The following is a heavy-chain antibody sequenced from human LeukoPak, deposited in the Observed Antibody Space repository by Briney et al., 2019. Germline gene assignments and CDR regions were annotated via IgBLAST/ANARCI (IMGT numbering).Heavy chain of an antibody. D-gene: IGHD3-9*01. J-gene: IGHJ6*03. CDR3: ARAYYDILTGHPYYMDV. CDR1: GYTFTGYY. Sequence: ASVKVSCKASGYTFTGYYMHWVRQAPGQGLEWMGWINPNSGGTNYAQKFQGRVTMTRDTSISTAYMELSRLRSDDTAVYYCARAYYDILTGHPYYMDVWGKGTTVTISS. V-gene: IGHV1-2*02. CDR2: INPNSGGT.